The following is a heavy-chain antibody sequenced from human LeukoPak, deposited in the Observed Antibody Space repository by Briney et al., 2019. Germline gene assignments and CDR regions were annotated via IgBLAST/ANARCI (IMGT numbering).Heavy chain of an antibody. D-gene: IGHD2-15*01. J-gene: IGHJ6*02. V-gene: IGHV1-69*13. CDR3: VFVGYIVVVVAAPGLYGMDV. Sequence: ASVKVSCKASGGTFSSYAISWVRQAPGQGLEWMGGIIPIFGTANYAQKFQGRVTITADESTSTAYMELSSLRSEDTAVYYCVFVGYIVVVVAAPGLYGMDVWGQGTTVTVSS. CDR2: IIPIFGTA. CDR1: GGTFSSYA.